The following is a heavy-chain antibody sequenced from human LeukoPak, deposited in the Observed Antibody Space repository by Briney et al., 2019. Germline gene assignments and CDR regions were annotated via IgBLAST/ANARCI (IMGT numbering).Heavy chain of an antibody. V-gene: IGHV4-59*08. J-gene: IGHJ5*02. D-gene: IGHD6-13*01. CDR1: GGSISNYY. CDR3: ARRMAAAVWFDP. CDR2: IYYTGGT. Sequence: PSETLSLTCTVSGGSISNYYWSWIRQPPGKGLEWIGYIYYTGGTNYNPSLKSRVTISLDTSKNQFSLKLNSVTAADTAVYYCARRMAAAVWFDPWGQGTPVTVSS.